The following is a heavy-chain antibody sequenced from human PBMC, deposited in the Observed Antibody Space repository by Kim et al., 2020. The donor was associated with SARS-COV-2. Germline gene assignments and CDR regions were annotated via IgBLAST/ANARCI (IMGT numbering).Heavy chain of an antibody. D-gene: IGHD4-17*01. CDR3: ARDMTTGYYYYMDV. CDR1: GGSISSGGSY. CDR2: IYYSGTT. Sequence: SETLSLTCTVSGGSISSGGSYWSWIRQHPGKGLEWIGYIYYSGTTYYNPSLKSRVTISVDTSKNQFSLKLSSVTAADTAVYYCARDMTTGYYYYMDVWGKGTKVTVSS. V-gene: IGHV4-31*03. J-gene: IGHJ6*03.